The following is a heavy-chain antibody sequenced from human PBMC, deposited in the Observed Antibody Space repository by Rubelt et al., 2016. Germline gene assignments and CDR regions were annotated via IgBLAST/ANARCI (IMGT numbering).Heavy chain of an antibody. V-gene: IGHV1-2*06. CDR1: GYTFTGYY. Sequence: QVQLVQSGAEVKKPGASVKVSCKASGYTFTGYYMHWVRQAPGQGLEWVGRINPNSGGTNYAPKLQGRVTMTRYTSITTAYMELSRLRSDDTAVFYCARESSSGWYIDYWGQGTLVTVSS. D-gene: IGHD6-19*01. CDR2: INPNSGGT. J-gene: IGHJ4*02. CDR3: ARESSSGWYIDY.